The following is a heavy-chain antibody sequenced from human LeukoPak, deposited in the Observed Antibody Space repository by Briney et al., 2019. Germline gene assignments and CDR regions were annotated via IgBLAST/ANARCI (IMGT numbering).Heavy chain of an antibody. CDR1: GFTVSSNY. CDR3: ARAPGPGYDFWSGYYDYYFDY. CDR2: IYSGGST. V-gene: IGHV3-53*01. D-gene: IGHD3-3*01. J-gene: IGHJ4*02. Sequence: GGSLRLSCAASGFTVSSNYMSWVRQAPGKGLEWVSVIYSGGSTYYADSVKGRFTISRDNSKNTLYLQMNSLRAEGTAVYYCARAPGPGYDFWSGYYDYYFDYWGQGTLVTVSS.